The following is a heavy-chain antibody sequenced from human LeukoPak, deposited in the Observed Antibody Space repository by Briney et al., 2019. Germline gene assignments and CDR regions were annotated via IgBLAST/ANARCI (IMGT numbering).Heavy chain of an antibody. D-gene: IGHD6-19*01. Sequence: GGSLRLSCAASGFTVSSNYMSLVRQAPGKGLEWVSIIYSGGSTYYADSVKGRFTISRDNSKNTLYLQMNGLRAEDTAVYYCARNGYSSGWYSVSSIDYWGQGTLVTVSS. J-gene: IGHJ4*02. CDR1: GFTVSSNY. CDR3: ARNGYSSGWYSVSSIDY. CDR2: IYSGGST. V-gene: IGHV3-66*01.